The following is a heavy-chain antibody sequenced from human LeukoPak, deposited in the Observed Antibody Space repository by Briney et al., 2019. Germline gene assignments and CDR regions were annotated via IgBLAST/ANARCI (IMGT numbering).Heavy chain of an antibody. CDR3: ARGKSYDFWSGNFDY. CDR1: GGTFSSYA. D-gene: IGHD3-3*01. CDR2: IIPILGIA. Sequence: SVKVSCKASGGTFSSYAISWVRQAPGQGLEWMGRIIPILGIANYAQKFQGRVTITADKSTSTAYMELSSLRSEDTAVYYCARGKSYDFWSGNFDYWGQGTLVTVSS. V-gene: IGHV1-69*04. J-gene: IGHJ4*02.